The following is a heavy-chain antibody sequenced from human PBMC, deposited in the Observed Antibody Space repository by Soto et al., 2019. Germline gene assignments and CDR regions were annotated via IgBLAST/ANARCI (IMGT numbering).Heavy chain of an antibody. D-gene: IGHD5-12*01. CDR1: GYSFTSYW. J-gene: IGHJ6*02. Sequence: PGESLKISCKVSGYSFTSYWIGWLRQMPGKVLEWMGIIYPGDSDTRYSPSFQGQVTISADKSISTAYLQWSSLKASDTAMYYCARFRDGYNHRPKINYYYYGMDVWGQGTTVSVSS. CDR2: IYPGDSDT. CDR3: ARFRDGYNHRPKINYYYYGMDV. V-gene: IGHV5-51*01.